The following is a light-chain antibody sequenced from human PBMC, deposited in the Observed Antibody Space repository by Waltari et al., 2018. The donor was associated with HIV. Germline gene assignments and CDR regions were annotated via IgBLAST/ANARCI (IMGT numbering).Light chain of an antibody. Sequence: QSVLTPPPSASGTPGQRVTISCSGSSSNIGSNHVYWYQHLPGTAPKLLIYVNSQRPSGVPDRFSGSKSGTSASLAISGLRSEDEGDYYCAAWDDSLRGPVFGGGSRLTVL. CDR1: SSNIGSNH. V-gene: IGLV1-47*01. J-gene: IGLJ2*01. CDR2: VNS. CDR3: AAWDDSLRGPV.